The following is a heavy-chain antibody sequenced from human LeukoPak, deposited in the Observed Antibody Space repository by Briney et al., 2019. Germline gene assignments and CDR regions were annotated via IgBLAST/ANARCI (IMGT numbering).Heavy chain of an antibody. CDR2: INPKNGGT. D-gene: IGHD4-17*01. CDR1: GYTFTTYY. CDR3: ARTTSLTASGYDY. V-gene: IGHV1-2*02. Sequence: GASVKVSGKPSGYTFTTYYLHWVRQAPGQGLEWMGWINPKNGGTNYAQKFQGRFTMTRDTSINTAYMELGSPRSEDTAVYFCARTTSLTASGYDYWGQGTLVTVSS. J-gene: IGHJ4*02.